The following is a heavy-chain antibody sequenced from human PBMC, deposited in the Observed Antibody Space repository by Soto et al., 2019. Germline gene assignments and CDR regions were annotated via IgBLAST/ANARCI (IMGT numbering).Heavy chain of an antibody. CDR1: GGSFSGYY. Sequence: SETLSLTCAVYGGSFSGYYWSWIRQPPGKGLEWIGEINHSGSTNYNPSLKSRVTISVDTSKNQFSLKLSSVTAADTAVYYCARDVVVITTLYYYYYGMDVWGQGTTVTVSS. J-gene: IGHJ6*02. D-gene: IGHD3-22*01. V-gene: IGHV4-34*01. CDR3: ARDVVVITTLYYYYYGMDV. CDR2: INHSGST.